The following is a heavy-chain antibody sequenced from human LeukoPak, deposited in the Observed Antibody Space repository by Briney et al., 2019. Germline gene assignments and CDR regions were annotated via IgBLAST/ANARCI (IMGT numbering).Heavy chain of an antibody. V-gene: IGHV3-9*01. CDR1: GFTFDDYA. Sequence: GGSLRLSCAASGFTFDDYAMHWVRQAPGKGLEWVSGISWNSGSIGYADSVKGRFTISRDNAKNSLYLQMNSLRAEDTALYYCAKGSVTTEYYFDYWGQGTLATVSS. D-gene: IGHD4-17*01. J-gene: IGHJ4*02. CDR2: ISWNSGSI. CDR3: AKGSVTTEYYFDY.